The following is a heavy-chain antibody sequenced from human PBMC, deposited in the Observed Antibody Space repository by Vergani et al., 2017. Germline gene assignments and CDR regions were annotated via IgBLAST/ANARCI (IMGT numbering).Heavy chain of an antibody. CDR1: GFPFSSYG. V-gene: IGHV3-33*01. J-gene: IGHJ3*02. CDR2: IWYEGSNK. D-gene: IGHD2-8*01. CDR3: ARGTVLMVYALGGAFDI. Sequence: QVQLVESGGGVVQPGRSLRLSCAASGFPFSSYGMHWVRQAPGKGLEWVSVIWYEGSNKYYADSVKGRFTISRDNSKNTLYLQMNSLRAEDTAVYYCARGTVLMVYALGGAFDIWGQGTMVTVSS.